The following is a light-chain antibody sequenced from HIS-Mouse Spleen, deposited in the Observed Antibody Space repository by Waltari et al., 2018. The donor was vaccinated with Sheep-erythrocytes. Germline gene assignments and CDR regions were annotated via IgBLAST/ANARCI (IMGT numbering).Light chain of an antibody. V-gene: IGLV2-11*01. J-gene: IGLJ1*01. CDR1: IRAVGGLNS. CDR3: CSYAGSYNHV. CDR2: DVS. Sequence: QSALTQPRSASGSRCPSVTLPRTRTIRAVGGLNSCPWYQQHPGKAPILMIYDVSKRPSGVPDRFSGSKSGNTASLTISGLQAEDEADYYCCSYAGSYNHVFATGTKVTVL.